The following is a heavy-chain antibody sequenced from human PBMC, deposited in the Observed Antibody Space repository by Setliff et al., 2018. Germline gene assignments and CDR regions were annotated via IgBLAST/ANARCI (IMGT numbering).Heavy chain of an antibody. CDR2: INTNSGDT. J-gene: IGHJ4*02. Sequence: SSGYTFTSYGINWVRQAPGQGLEWMGWINTNSGDTRYAQKFQGRVTMTRDTSISTAYMELGSLRSEVTAVYYCARRPGYRSAHSNESYWGKGTLVTVSS. V-gene: IGHV1-8*02. CDR3: ARRPGYRSAHSNESY. CDR1: GYTFTSYG. D-gene: IGHD3-16*02.